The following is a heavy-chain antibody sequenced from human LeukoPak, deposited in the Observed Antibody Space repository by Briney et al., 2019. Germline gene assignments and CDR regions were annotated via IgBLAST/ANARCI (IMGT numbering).Heavy chain of an antibody. D-gene: IGHD5-18*01. CDR3: ARASSGYSYGHYFDY. J-gene: IGHJ4*02. CDR2: INSDGSST. V-gene: IGHV3-74*01. Sequence: GGSLRLSCAASGFTFSSYWMHWVRQAPGKGLVWVSRINSDGSSTSYADSVKGRFTISRDNAKNTLYLQMNSLRAEDTAVYYCARASSGYSYGHYFDYWGQGTLVTVSS. CDR1: GFTFSSYW.